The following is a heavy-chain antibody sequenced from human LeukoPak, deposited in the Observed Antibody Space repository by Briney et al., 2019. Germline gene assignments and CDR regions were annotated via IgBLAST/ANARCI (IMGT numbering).Heavy chain of an antibody. CDR3: ARGGVLLVVGATMNNWFDS. D-gene: IGHD2-8*02. V-gene: IGHV4-34*01. J-gene: IGHJ5*01. CDR1: AASFSQYY. CDR2: INHSGKT. Sequence: SQSLSLTCSVYAASFSQYYSKWIRQSPGNGRELIREINHSGKTTYNPALKSRVSRSVDTSKNQFSLKLTFVTAADTGVYYCARGGVLLVVGATMNNWFDSWGQGSLVTVSS.